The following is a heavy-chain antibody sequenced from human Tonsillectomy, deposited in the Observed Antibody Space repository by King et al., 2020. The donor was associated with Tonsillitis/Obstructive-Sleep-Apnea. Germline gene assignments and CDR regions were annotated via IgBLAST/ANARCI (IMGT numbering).Heavy chain of an antibody. CDR1: GFIVSSNY. J-gene: IGHJ4*02. D-gene: IGHD2-15*01. Sequence: EVQLVESGGGLVQPGGSLRLSCAASGFIVSSNYMSWVRQAPGKGLEWVSVIYSDGSGSNTYYADSVMGRFTISRDISKNTLYLQMNSLRAEDTAVYYCARDHLHCYFDYWGQGTPVTVSS. V-gene: IGHV3-66*01. CDR2: IYSDGSGSNT. CDR3: ARDHLHCYFDY.